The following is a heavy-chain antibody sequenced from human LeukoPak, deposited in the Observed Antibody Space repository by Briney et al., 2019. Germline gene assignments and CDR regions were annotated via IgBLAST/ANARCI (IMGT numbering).Heavy chain of an antibody. CDR2: INTNTGNP. V-gene: IGHV7-4-1*02. J-gene: IGHJ6*02. CDR1: GYTFTSYG. Sequence: ASVKVSCKASGYTFTSYGISWVRQAPGQGLEWMGWINTNTGNPTYAQGFTGRFVFSLDTSASTAYLQISSLKAEDTAVYYCARSSPYGDYPYYYYYGMDVWGQGTTVTVSS. CDR3: ARSSPYGDYPYYYYYGMDV. D-gene: IGHD4-17*01.